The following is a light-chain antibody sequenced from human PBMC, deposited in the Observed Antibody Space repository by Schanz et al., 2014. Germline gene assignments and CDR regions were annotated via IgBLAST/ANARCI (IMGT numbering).Light chain of an antibody. CDR2: PAS. V-gene: IGKV1-9*01. CDR3: QQYHSYPIT. Sequence: IQLTQSPSSLSASVGDRVTITCRASQGISSYLAWSQQKPGKAPKLLIYPASTLQSGVPQRLSGGGSGTDFTLTISSLQPEDFATYYCQQYHSYPITFGGGTKVEIK. J-gene: IGKJ4*01. CDR1: QGISSY.